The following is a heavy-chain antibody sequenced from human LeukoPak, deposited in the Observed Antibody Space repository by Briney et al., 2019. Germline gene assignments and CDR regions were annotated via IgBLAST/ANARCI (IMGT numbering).Heavy chain of an antibody. CDR2: ITGYGAT. Sequence: GGSLRLSCAASGFTFSNFAMMWVLQAPGTGLQWASTITGYGATFYADSVRGRFTIFRDTSMNTLFLQMNSLGAEDTAVYYCAKGAAAGKVDWFDPWGQGTLVTVSS. J-gene: IGHJ5*02. CDR3: AKGAAAGKVDWFDP. CDR1: GFTFSNFA. V-gene: IGHV3-23*01. D-gene: IGHD6-13*01.